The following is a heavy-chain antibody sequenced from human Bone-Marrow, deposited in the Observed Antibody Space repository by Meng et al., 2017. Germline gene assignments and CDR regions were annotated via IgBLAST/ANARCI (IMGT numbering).Heavy chain of an antibody. CDR3: ARAGNYPFDY. J-gene: IGHJ4*02. CDR1: GFTFSTSW. D-gene: IGHD3-16*02. Sequence: GSLKISCVASGFTFSTSWMHWVRQAPGKGLLWVSRMNDDGSDTDYADSVRGRFTISRDNAKNTLYLQMNSLRADDTAVYYCARAGNYPFDYWGQGILVTVSS. CDR2: MNDDGSDT. V-gene: IGHV3-74*01.